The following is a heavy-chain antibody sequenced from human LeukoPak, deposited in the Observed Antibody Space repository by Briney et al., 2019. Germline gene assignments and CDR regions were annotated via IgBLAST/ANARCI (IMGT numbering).Heavy chain of an antibody. V-gene: IGHV3-33*01. CDR2: IWYDGSNK. J-gene: IGHJ4*02. CDR1: GFTFSNYG. Sequence: GRSLRLSCAASGFTFSNYGMHWVGQAPGKGLEWVAIIWYDGSNKYYADSVKGRFTISRDNSKNTLYLQMNSLRAEDTAVYYCARVGGSMVRGVINPVDYWLQGTLV. CDR3: ARVGGSMVRGVINPVDY. D-gene: IGHD3-10*01.